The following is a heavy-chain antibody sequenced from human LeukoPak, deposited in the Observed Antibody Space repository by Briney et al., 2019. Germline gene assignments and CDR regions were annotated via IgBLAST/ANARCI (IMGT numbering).Heavy chain of an antibody. Sequence: EASVKVSCKASGYTFTGYYIHWVRHAPGQGLEWMGWINPNSGGTNYAQKFQGRVTMTRDTSISTAYMELSRLRSDDTAVYYCTRDGAGSAFDIGGQGTMVTVSP. D-gene: IGHD1-26*01. CDR2: INPNSGGT. V-gene: IGHV1-2*02. CDR3: TRDGAGSAFDI. CDR1: GYTFTGYY. J-gene: IGHJ3*02.